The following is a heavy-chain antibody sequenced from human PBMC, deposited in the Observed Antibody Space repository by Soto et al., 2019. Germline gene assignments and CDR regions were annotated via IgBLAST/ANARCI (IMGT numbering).Heavy chain of an antibody. CDR2: ISYDGSNK. Sequence: QVQLVESGGGVVQPGRSLRLSCAASGFTFSNYAMHWVRQAPGKGLEWVAVISYDGSNKYYADSVKGRFTISRDNSKNTLYLQMNSLRAEDTAVYYCARNYYGDYYFDYWGQGTLVTVSS. CDR3: ARNYYGDYYFDY. J-gene: IGHJ4*02. V-gene: IGHV3-30-3*01. D-gene: IGHD4-17*01. CDR1: GFTFSNYA.